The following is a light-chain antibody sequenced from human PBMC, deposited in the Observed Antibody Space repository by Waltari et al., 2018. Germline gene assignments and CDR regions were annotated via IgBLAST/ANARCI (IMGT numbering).Light chain of an antibody. CDR2: AAS. CDR3: QQVDSFPRT. CDR1: QSVDNY. V-gene: IGKV1-39*01. J-gene: IGKJ1*01. Sequence: DIQMTQSPSSLSASVGDRVAITCRASQSVDNYLNWYRQRPGKAPELLIYAASSLQGGVPSRFTGSGYGTDFTLTISSLQSEDFATYYCQQVDSFPRTFGQGTKVEVK.